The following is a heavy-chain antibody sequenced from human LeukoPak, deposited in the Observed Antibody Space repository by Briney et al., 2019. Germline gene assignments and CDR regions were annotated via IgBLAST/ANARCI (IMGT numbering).Heavy chain of an antibody. CDR3: ARHLPYCGGDCPYYYMDV. V-gene: IGHV4-4*09. J-gene: IGHJ6*03. Sequence: SETLSLTCSVSGASISSDYWSWIRQPPGKGLEWIGNIYSSETTKYNPTLRSRATISGDTSKNQFSLKLSSVTAADTAVYYCARHLPYCGGDCPYYYMDVWGKGTTVTVSS. CDR2: IYSSETT. CDR1: GASISSDY. D-gene: IGHD2-21*02.